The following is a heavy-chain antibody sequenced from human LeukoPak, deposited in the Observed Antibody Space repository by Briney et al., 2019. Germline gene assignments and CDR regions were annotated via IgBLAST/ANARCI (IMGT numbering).Heavy chain of an antibody. J-gene: IGHJ3*02. Sequence: PGRSLRLSCAASGFTFDDYAMHWVRQAPGKGLEGVSGISWSSGSIGYADSVKGRLTISRENAKNSLYLQMNSLRAAHTALYYWAKDKGRSGYYLRWYAFDSWGQETMVTVSS. CDR2: ISWSSGSI. D-gene: IGHD3-22*01. CDR1: GFTFDDYA. CDR3: AKDKGRSGYYLRWYAFDS. V-gene: IGHV3-9*01.